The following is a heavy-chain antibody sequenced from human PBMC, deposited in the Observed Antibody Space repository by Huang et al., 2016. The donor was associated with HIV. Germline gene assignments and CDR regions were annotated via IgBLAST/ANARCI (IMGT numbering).Heavy chain of an antibody. Sequence: VQLVESGGGLVRPGGSLRLSCAAFGFRFASYSMPWVRKAPGKTLEWLAYISSSGGNIYYADSVKGRFTISRDNARNSLFLQLSSLRVEDTAVYHCVRDAGGKNFWGQGTLVSVSS. D-gene: IGHD1-26*01. CDR2: ISSSGGNI. V-gene: IGHV3-48*01. CDR3: VRDAGGKNF. CDR1: GFRFASYS. J-gene: IGHJ4*02.